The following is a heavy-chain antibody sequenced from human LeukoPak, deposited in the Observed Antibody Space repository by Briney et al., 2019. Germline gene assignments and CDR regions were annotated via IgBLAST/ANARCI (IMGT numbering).Heavy chain of an antibody. Sequence: SETLSLTCTVSGVSIGSHYWSWIRQSPGKGLEWIGCVYNSGTTVYNPSLTGRVTISVDTSKNQYSLNLRSVTAADAAVYYCATDAYWGQGILVTLSS. V-gene: IGHV4-59*11. CDR1: GVSIGSHY. J-gene: IGHJ4*02. CDR3: ATDAY. CDR2: VYNSGTT.